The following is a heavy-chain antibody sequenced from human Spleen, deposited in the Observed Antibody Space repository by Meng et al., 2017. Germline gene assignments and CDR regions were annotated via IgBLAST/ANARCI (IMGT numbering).Heavy chain of an antibody. D-gene: IGHD6-13*01. CDR2: IGSTRKNYAT. V-gene: IGHV3-73*01. CDR1: GVTISGSD. CDR3: ARDLWYSSSWYYFDY. J-gene: IGHJ4*02. Sequence: GESLKISCVVSGVTISGSDIHWVRQASGKGLEWVGRIGSTRKNYATAYAASMRGKFTISRDDSKNTAYLQMHSLRAEDTAVYYCARDLWYSSSWYYFDYWGQGTLVTVSS.